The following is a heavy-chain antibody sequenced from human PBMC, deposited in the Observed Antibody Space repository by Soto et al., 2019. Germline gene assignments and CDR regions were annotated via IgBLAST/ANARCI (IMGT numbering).Heavy chain of an antibody. CDR3: ARRVAVAEWGYYYYALDV. Sequence: PSETLSLTCTVSGGSISSSNYYWGWIRQPPGRGLDWIGSIDYTGGTYYNPSLKSRVTISVDTSKNQFSLKLSSVTATDTAIYYCARRVAVAEWGYYYYALDVWGQGTTVTVSS. V-gene: IGHV4-39*01. CDR1: GGSISSSNYY. CDR2: IDYTGGT. D-gene: IGHD6-19*01. J-gene: IGHJ6*02.